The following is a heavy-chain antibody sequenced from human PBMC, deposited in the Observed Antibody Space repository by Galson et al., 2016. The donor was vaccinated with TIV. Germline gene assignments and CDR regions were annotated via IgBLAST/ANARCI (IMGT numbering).Heavy chain of an antibody. J-gene: IGHJ3*02. CDR3: ARHNYYDGIYHAFDI. CDR2: ILPISGQV. Sequence: SVKVSCKASGGSFSNLGLNWVRQAPGQGFEWVGGILPISGQVSYAQNFQDRVTITADKSASTVYMELRSLRSDDTAIYYCARHNYYDGIYHAFDIWGQGTMVTVSS. CDR1: GGSFSNLG. V-gene: IGHV1-69*06. D-gene: IGHD3-22*01.